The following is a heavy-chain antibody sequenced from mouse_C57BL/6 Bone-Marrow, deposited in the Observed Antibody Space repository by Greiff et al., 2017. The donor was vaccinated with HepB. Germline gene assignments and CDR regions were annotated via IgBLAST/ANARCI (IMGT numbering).Heavy chain of an antibody. Sequence: EVNVVESGGGLVQPGGSLSLSCAASGFTFTDYYMSWVRQPPGKALEWLGFIRNKANGYTTEYSASVKGRFTISRDNSQSILYLQMNALRAEDSATYYCARYNYGNYVFDYWGQGTTLTVSS. CDR1: GFTFTDYY. CDR2: IRNKANGYTT. D-gene: IGHD2-1*01. J-gene: IGHJ2*01. V-gene: IGHV7-3*01. CDR3: ARYNYGNYVFDY.